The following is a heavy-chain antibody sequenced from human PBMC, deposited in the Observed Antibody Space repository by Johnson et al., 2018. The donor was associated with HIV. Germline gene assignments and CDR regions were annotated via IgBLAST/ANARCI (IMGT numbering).Heavy chain of an antibody. D-gene: IGHD5-12*01. Sequence: QEKLVESGGGVVQPGRSLRLSCAASGFTFSSYGMHWVRQAPGKGLEWVAVISYDGSNKYYADSVKGRFTISRDNSKNTLYLQMNSLRAEDTAVYYCAREGGYSGYEGVGHTNDAFDIWGQG. CDR3: AREGGYSGYEGVGHTNDAFDI. J-gene: IGHJ3*02. CDR1: GFTFSSYG. CDR2: ISYDGSNK. V-gene: IGHV3-30*19.